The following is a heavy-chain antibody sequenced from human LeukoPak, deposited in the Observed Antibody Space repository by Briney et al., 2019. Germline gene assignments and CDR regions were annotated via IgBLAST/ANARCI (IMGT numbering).Heavy chain of an antibody. CDR3: ARSSIAVAGTYGGWFDP. CDR2: IYPGDSDT. J-gene: IGHJ5*02. Sequence: GESLKISCQGSGYSFTSYWIGWVRQLPGKGLEWMGIIYPGDSDTRYSPSFQGQVTISADKSISTAYLQWSSLKASDTAMYYCARSSIAVAGTYGGWFDPWGQGTLVTVSS. D-gene: IGHD6-19*01. CDR1: GYSFTSYW. V-gene: IGHV5-51*01.